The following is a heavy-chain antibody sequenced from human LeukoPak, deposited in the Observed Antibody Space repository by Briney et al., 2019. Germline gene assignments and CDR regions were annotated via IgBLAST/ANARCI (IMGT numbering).Heavy chain of an antibody. CDR3: ARDKAAAGRGLFDY. D-gene: IGHD6-13*01. Sequence: GGSLRLSCAPSGFTFSSFPLTWVRQRPGKGLEWVSTISGSATRTYYADSVKGRFTISRDNSKNTLYLQMNSLRAEDTAVYYCARDKAAAGRGLFDYWGQGTLVTVSS. CDR2: ISGSATRT. J-gene: IGHJ4*02. CDR1: GFTFSSFP. V-gene: IGHV3-23*01.